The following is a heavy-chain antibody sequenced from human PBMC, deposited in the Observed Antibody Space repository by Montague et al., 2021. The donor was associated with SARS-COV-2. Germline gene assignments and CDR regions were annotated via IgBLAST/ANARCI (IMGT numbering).Heavy chain of an antibody. J-gene: IGHJ2*01. D-gene: IGHD6-19*01. Sequence: PALVKPTQTLTLTCTFSGFSVSTSGLCVSWIRQPPGKALEWLALIDWGDDTYYSTSLKTRLAISKDTSKNRVVLTMTDMDPVDTGTYYCARIPEYSSGGGPDWYFDLWGRGTLVTVSS. CDR2: IDWGDDT. V-gene: IGHV2-70*01. CDR1: GFSVSTSGLC. CDR3: ARIPEYSSGGGPDWYFDL.